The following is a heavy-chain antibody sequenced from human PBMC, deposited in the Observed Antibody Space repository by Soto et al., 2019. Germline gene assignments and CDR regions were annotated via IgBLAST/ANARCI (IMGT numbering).Heavy chain of an antibody. CDR3: ATLPGRYYYDSSGYLDY. CDR1: GGSISSGDYY. J-gene: IGHJ4*02. D-gene: IGHD3-22*01. CDR2: IYYSGST. Sequence: SETLSLTCTVSGGSISSGDYYWSWIRQPPGKGLEWIGYIYYSGSTYYNPSLKSRVTISVDTSKNQFSLKLSSVTAADTAVYYCATLPGRYYYDSSGYLDYWGQGTLVTVSS. V-gene: IGHV4-30-4*01.